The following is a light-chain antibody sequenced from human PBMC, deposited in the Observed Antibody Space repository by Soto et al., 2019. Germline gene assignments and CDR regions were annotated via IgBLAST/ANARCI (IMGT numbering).Light chain of an antibody. CDR1: QSIGNS. J-gene: IGKJ4*01. V-gene: IGKV3-11*01. Sequence: ENLFTPSPATPSFSLGERATPSRRASQSIGNSLAWYQQKPGQAPSLLISDASNRATGIPARFSGSGSGTDFSLTISSLEPEDFAVYYCQHRYSWPLTFGGGTKVDIK. CDR2: DAS. CDR3: QHRYSWPLT.